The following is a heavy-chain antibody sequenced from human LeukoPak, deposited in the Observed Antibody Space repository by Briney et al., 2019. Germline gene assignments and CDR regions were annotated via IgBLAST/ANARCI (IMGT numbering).Heavy chain of an antibody. CDR2: IRYDGSNK. J-gene: IGHJ3*02. Sequence: GGSLRLSCAASGFTFSCYGMHWVRQAPGKGLEWVAFIRYDGSNKYYADSVKGRFTISRDNSKNTLYLQMNSLRAEDTAVYYCGVWELPQKGDDAFDIWGQGTMVTVSS. D-gene: IGHD1-26*01. V-gene: IGHV3-30*02. CDR3: GVWELPQKGDDAFDI. CDR1: GFTFSCYG.